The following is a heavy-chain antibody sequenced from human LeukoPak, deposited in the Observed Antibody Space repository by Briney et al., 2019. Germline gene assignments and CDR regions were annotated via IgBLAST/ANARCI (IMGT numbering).Heavy chain of an antibody. J-gene: IGHJ4*02. D-gene: IGHD2-15*01. CDR2: INPHSGGT. V-gene: IGHV1-2*06. CDR1: GYTFTDYY. CDR3: ARVTWKTVVAAPDY. Sequence: ASVKVSCKASGYTFTDYYMHWVRQAPGQGLEWMGRINPHSGGTNYAQKFQGRVSITRDTSINTAYMEVSRLTSDDTAVYYCARVTWKTVVAAPDYWGQGTLVTVSS.